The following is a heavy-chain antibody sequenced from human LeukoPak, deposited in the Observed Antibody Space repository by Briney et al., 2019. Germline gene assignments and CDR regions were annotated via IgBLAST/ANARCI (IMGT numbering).Heavy chain of an antibody. CDR1: GFTFSTYG. D-gene: IGHD1-26*01. CDR2: IWYDGSKQ. J-gene: IGHJ5*02. Sequence: GGSLRLSCAASGFTFSTYGMHWVRQAPGKGLEWVAVIWYDGSKQYYADSVKGRFTISRDNAKNTLYLQMNSLRAEDTAVYYCARDIGATNWFDPWGQGTLVTVSS. V-gene: IGHV3-33*01. CDR3: ARDIGATNWFDP.